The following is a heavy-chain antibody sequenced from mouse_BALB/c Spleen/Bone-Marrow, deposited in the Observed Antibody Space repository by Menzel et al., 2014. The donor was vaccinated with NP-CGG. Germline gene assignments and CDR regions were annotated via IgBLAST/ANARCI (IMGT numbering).Heavy chain of an antibody. J-gene: IGHJ4*01. CDR1: GFSLTSYG. CDR3: ARQPLRRHAMDY. D-gene: IGHD1-2*01. V-gene: IGHV2-4*02. CDR2: IWSGRST. Sequence: VQLQESGPGLVQPSQSLSITCTASGFSLTSYGVHWVRQPPGKGLEWLGVIWSGRSTDYNAAFISRLSISKDNSKSQVFFKMNSLQADDTAIYYCARQPLRRHAMDYWGQGTSVTVSS.